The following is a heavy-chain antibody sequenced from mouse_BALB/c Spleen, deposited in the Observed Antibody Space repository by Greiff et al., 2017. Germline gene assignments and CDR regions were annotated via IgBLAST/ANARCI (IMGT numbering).Heavy chain of an antibody. D-gene: IGHD2-4*01. CDR3: AREGLRHAMDY. Sequence: QVHVKQSGPGLVAPSQSLSITCTVSGFSLTSYGVHWVRQPPGKGLEWLGVIWAGGSTNYNSALMSRLSISKDNSKSQVFLKMNSLQTDDTAMYYCAREGLRHAMDYWGQGTSVTVSS. CDR2: IWAGGST. CDR1: GFSLTSYG. J-gene: IGHJ4*01. V-gene: IGHV2-9*02.